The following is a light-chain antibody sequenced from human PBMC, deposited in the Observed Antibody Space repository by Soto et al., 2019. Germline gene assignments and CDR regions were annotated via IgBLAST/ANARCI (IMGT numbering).Light chain of an antibody. CDR2: EVT. Sequence: QSALTQPASVSGSPGQSITISCTGTTSDVGAYNFVCWYQHQPGKAPKLMIYEVTNRPSGVSNRFSGSRSGNTASLTISGPQAEDGADYYRLPYIIGRPLYVFGPGTKLTAL. J-gene: IGLJ1*01. CDR3: LPYIIGRPLYV. V-gene: IGLV2-14*01. CDR1: TSDVGAYNF.